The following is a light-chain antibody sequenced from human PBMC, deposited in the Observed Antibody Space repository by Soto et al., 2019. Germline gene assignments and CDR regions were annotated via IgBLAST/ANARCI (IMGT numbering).Light chain of an antibody. V-gene: IGKV3-15*01. CDR2: GAS. Sequence: ETVLTQSPATLSVSPGERATLSCRASQDVKTNLAWYQEKPGQAPRLLIYGASTRATGVPARFSGSGSGTEFTLTNSSPQSEDIAVYHCQQYNNWPPWTFGQGTKVEIK. CDR1: QDVKTN. CDR3: QQYNNWPPWT. J-gene: IGKJ1*01.